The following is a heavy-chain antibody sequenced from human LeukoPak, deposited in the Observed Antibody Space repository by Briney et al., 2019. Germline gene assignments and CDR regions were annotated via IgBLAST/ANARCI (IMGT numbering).Heavy chain of an antibody. Sequence: GGSLRLSCAASGFTFSTHAMSCVRQAPGKGLEWVSAVRGSGTDTYYADSVKGRFTISRDNSKNTLYLQMNSLRAEDTAIYYCAKTSRGNSGYDSPFDYWGQGTLVTVSS. J-gene: IGHJ4*02. D-gene: IGHD5-12*01. CDR3: AKTSRGNSGYDSPFDY. V-gene: IGHV3-23*01. CDR2: VRGSGTDT. CDR1: GFTFSTHA.